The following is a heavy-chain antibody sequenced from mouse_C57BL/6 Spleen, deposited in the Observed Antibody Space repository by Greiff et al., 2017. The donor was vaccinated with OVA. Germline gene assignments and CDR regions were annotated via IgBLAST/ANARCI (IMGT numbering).Heavy chain of an antibody. V-gene: IGHV3-6*01. CDR3: ARATTVPGYFDV. CDR2: ISYDGSN. Sequence: EVQLVESGPGLVKPSQSLSLTCSVTGYSITSGYYWNWIRQFPGNKLEWMGYISYDGSNNYNPSLKNRISITRDTSKNQFFLKLNSVTTEDTATYYCARATTVPGYFDVWGTGTTVTVSS. CDR1: GYSITSGYY. D-gene: IGHD1-1*01. J-gene: IGHJ1*03.